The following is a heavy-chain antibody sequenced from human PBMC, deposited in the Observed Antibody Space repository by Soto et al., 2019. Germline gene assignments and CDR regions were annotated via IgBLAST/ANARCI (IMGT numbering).Heavy chain of an antibody. Sequence: GASVKVSCKASGYTFTSYGISWVRQAPGQGLEWKGWTSAYNGNTNYAQKLQGRVTMTTDTSTSTAYMELSSLRSEDTAVYYCARGVGYSYGSYFDYWGQGTLVTVSS. D-gene: IGHD5-18*01. CDR1: GYTFTSYG. CDR3: ARGVGYSYGSYFDY. J-gene: IGHJ4*02. V-gene: IGHV1-18*01. CDR2: TSAYNGNT.